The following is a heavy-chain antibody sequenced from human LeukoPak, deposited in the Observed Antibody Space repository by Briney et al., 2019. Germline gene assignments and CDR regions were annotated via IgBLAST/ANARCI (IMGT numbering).Heavy chain of an antibody. J-gene: IGHJ1*01. V-gene: IGHV3-23*01. D-gene: IGHD3-3*01. Sequence: GGSLRLSCATSGFTFSSYAMSWVRQAPGKGLEWVSAISGSGGSTYYADSVKGRFTISRDNSKNTLYLQMNSLRAEDTAVYYCAKDRSELRFLEWRSQQVYFQHWGQGTLVTVSS. CDR3: AKDRSELRFLEWRSQQVYFQH. CDR1: GFTFSSYA. CDR2: ISGSGGST.